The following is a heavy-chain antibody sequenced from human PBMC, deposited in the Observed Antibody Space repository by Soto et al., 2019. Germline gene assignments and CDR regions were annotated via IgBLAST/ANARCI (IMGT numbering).Heavy chain of an antibody. CDR2: INHSGST. V-gene: IGHV4-34*01. CDR3: ARGAGRVLTLDYYGMDV. CDR1: GGSFSGYY. J-gene: IGHJ6*02. D-gene: IGHD3-10*01. Sequence: SETLSLTCAVYGGSFSGYYWSWIRQPPGKGLEWIGEINHSGSTNYNPSLKSRVTISVDTSKNQFSLKLSSVTAADTAVYYCARGAGRVLTLDYYGMDVWGQGTTVTVSS.